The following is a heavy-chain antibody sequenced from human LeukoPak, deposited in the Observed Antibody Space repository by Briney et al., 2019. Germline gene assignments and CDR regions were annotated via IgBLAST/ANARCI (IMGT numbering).Heavy chain of an antibody. J-gene: IGHJ6*04. CDR3: TRKSGHYYGMDV. CDR2: IKSDGSDI. V-gene: IGHV3-74*01. D-gene: IGHD1-26*01. Sequence: PGGSLRLSCAASGFTFRSYWMHWVRQAPGKGLGWVSRIKSDGSDIIYADSVKGRFTISTDNAKNMLYLEMNSLRGEDTAVYYCTRKSGHYYGMDVWGKGTTVTVSS. CDR1: GFTFRSYW.